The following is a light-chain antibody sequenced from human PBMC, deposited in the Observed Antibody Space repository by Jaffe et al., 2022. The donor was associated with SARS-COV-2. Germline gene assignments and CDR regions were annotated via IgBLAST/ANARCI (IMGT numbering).Light chain of an antibody. CDR3: SSYTSSISYV. CDR2: DVT. J-gene: IGLJ1*01. V-gene: IGLV2-14*01. CDR1: SSDVGGYNH. Sequence: QSALTQAASVSGSPGQSITISCTGTSSDVGGYNHVSWFQQHPGKAPKLLIYDVTHRPSGVSNRFSGSKSGNTASLTISGLQAEDEADYYCSSYTSSISYVFGSGTKVTVV.